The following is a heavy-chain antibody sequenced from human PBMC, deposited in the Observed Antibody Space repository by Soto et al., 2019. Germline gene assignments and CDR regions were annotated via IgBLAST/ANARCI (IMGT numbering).Heavy chain of an antibody. J-gene: IGHJ4*02. V-gene: IGHV1-69*13. CDR2: IIPIFGTA. CDR1: GGTFSSYA. D-gene: IGHD3-22*01. CDR3: ARVRYYDSSGSYYFDY. Sequence: SVKVSCKASGGTFSSYAISWVRQAPGQGLEWMGGIIPIFGTANYAQKFQGRVTITADESTSTAYMELSGLRSEDTAVYYCARVRYYDSSGSYYFDYWGQGTLVTVSS.